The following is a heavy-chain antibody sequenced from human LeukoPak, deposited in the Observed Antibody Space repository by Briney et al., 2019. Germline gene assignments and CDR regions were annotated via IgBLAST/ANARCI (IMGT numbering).Heavy chain of an antibody. Sequence: NSSETLSLTCAVYGGSFSGYYWSWIRQPPGKGLEWIGEINHSGSTNYNPSLKSRVTISVDTSKNQFSLKLSSVTAADTAVYYCARGPSITIFVGTLRPYYYGMDVWGQGTTVTVSS. D-gene: IGHD3-3*01. CDR1: GGSFSGYY. J-gene: IGHJ6*02. CDR2: INHSGST. CDR3: ARGPSITIFVGTLRPYYYGMDV. V-gene: IGHV4-34*01.